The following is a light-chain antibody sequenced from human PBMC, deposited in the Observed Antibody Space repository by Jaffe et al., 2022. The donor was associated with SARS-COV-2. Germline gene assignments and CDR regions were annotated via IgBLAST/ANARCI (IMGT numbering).Light chain of an antibody. Sequence: EVLMTQSPATLSVSPGERATLSCRASQSVGNNLAWYQQRPGQAPSLLIYNASNRATGVPVRFSGSASGTEFTLTISSLQSEDLAVYYCQQYKNWPPWTFGQGTKVEIK. CDR2: NAS. V-gene: IGKV3-15*01. CDR3: QQYKNWPPWT. CDR1: QSVGNN. J-gene: IGKJ1*01.